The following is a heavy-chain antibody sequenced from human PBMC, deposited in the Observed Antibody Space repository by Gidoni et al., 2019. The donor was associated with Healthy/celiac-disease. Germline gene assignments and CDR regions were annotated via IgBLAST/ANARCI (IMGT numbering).Heavy chain of an antibody. CDR3: AMNWNYDAEDAFDI. V-gene: IGHV1-69*01. J-gene: IGHJ3*02. CDR1: GGTFSSYA. CDR2: IIPIFGTA. D-gene: IGHD1-7*01. Sequence: ASGGTFSSYAISWVRQAPGQGLEWMGGIIPIFGTANYAQKFQGRVTITADESTSTAYMELSSLRSEDTAVYYCAMNWNYDAEDAFDIWGQGTMVTVSS.